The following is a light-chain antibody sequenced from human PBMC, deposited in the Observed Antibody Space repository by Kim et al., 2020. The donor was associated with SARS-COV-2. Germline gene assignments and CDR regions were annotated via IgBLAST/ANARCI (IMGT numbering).Light chain of an antibody. Sequence: QSALTQPASVSGSPGQSITISCSGTSSDVGRYNLVSWYQQHPGKAPQLMIYEVSKRPSGLSNRFSGSKSGNTASLTVSGLQAEDEADYYCSSYAGSKKVFGGGTQLTVL. V-gene: IGLV2-14*02. CDR2: EVS. CDR3: SSYAGSKKV. CDR1: SSDVGRYNL. J-gene: IGLJ2*01.